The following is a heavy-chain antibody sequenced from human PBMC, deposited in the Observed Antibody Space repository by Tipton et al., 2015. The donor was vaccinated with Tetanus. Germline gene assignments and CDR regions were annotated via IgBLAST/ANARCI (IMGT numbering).Heavy chain of an antibody. CDR1: GGTFTNYA. D-gene: IGHD5-12*01. J-gene: IGHJ4*02. V-gene: IGHV1-18*01. Sequence: QVQLVQSGAEMKQPGSSVKVSCKASGGTFTNYALSWVRQAPGQGLEWMGWDSGHSGNTVSARKVQSRVTMTTDTSTNTAYLELRSLRSDDTAVYFCARLVKQWLVPEDYWGQGTLVIVS. CDR3: ARLVKQWLVPEDY. CDR2: DSGHSGNT.